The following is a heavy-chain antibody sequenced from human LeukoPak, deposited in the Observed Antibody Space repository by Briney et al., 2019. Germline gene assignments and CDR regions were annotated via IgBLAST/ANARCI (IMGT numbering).Heavy chain of an antibody. CDR2: IIPIFGTA. CDR1: GGTFSSYA. CDR3: ARGLRREEWLLPPYYYYYMDV. J-gene: IGHJ6*03. Sequence: GASVKVSCKASGGTFSSYAISWVRQAPGQGLEWMGGIIPIFGTANYAQKFQGRVTITTDESTSTAYMELSSLRSEDTAVYYCARGLRREEWLLPPYYYYYMDVWGKGTTVTVSS. D-gene: IGHD3-3*01. V-gene: IGHV1-69*05.